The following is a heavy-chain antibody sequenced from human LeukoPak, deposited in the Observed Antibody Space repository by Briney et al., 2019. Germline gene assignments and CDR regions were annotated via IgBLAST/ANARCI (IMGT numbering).Heavy chain of an antibody. J-gene: IGHJ4*02. Sequence: GGTLRLSCASSEFTFRSYGLSWVRQAPGKGLEWVSGISPGGGPTYYADSVKGRFTISRDDSKNTLYLQMKNLRAEDTAVYYCAKDGAWLRFDDWGQGILVTVSS. V-gene: IGHV3-23*01. D-gene: IGHD5-12*01. CDR2: ISPGGGPT. CDR1: EFTFRSYG. CDR3: AKDGAWLRFDD.